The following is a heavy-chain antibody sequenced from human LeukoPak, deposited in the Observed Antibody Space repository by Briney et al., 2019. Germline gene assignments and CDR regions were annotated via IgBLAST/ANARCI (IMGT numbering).Heavy chain of an antibody. J-gene: IGHJ3*02. CDR2: ISSSSSTI. CDR1: GFIFSSYS. V-gene: IGHV3-48*02. CDR3: ARDLDYYGSGSYYDAFDI. Sequence: PGGSLRLSCAASGFIFSSYSMNWVRQAPGKGLEWVSYISSSSSTIYYADSVKGRFTISRDNAKNSLYLQMNSLRDEDTAVYSCARDLDYYGSGSYYDAFDIWGQGTMVTVSS. D-gene: IGHD3-10*01.